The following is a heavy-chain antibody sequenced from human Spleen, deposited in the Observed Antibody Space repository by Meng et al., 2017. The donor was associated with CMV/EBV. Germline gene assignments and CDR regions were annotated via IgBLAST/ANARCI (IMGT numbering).Heavy chain of an antibody. Sequence: GSLRLSCTVSGGSVSNSDYYWTWIRQPPGKGLEWIGYIYYRGNTDYNPSLKSRVTISQDTSKNQFSLKLSSVTAADTAVYYCARGRSGGWLQAFDIWGQGTMVTVSS. J-gene: IGHJ3*02. CDR3: ARGRSGGWLQAFDI. D-gene: IGHD2-15*01. CDR1: GGSVSNSDYY. CDR2: IYYRGNT. V-gene: IGHV4-61*08.